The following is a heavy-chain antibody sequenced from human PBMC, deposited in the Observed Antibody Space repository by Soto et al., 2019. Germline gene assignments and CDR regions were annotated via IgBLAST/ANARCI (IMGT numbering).Heavy chain of an antibody. CDR1: GYTFTSYG. CDR3: ARAYYYDSSGYYSSEYFQH. CDR2: ISAYNGNT. J-gene: IGHJ1*01. D-gene: IGHD3-22*01. V-gene: IGHV1-18*01. Sequence: GASVKVSCKASGYTFTSYGISWVRQSPGQGLEWMGWISAYNGNTNYAQKLQGRVTMTTDTSTSTAYMELRSLRSDDTAVYYCARAYYYDSSGYYSSEYFQHWGQGTLVTSPQ.